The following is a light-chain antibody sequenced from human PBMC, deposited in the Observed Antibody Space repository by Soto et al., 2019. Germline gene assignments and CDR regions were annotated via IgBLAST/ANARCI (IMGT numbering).Light chain of an antibody. CDR1: QSVNRN. CDR3: QQYYNWRT. Sequence: EIVMTQSPATLSVSPGERATLSCSASQSVNRNIPCSQQKPGQAPRLLIYGASTRATGVPARFSGSGSGTEFTRTISSLQSEDFAVYYCQQYYNWRTFCQGTNVDIK. CDR2: GAS. J-gene: IGKJ1*01. V-gene: IGKV3-15*01.